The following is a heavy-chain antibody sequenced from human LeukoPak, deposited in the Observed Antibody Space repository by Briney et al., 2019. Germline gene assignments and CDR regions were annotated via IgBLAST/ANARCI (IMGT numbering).Heavy chain of an antibody. Sequence: GGSLRLPCAASGFTFTTYWMGWVRQSPVKGLEWVASIKQGGSEKHYVDSVKGRFTISRDNAQNSLYLQMNSLRAEDTAVYYCARGSSGSYFQFIDYWGQGTLVTVSS. CDR3: ARGSSGSYFQFIDY. CDR1: GFTFTTYW. V-gene: IGHV3-7*01. J-gene: IGHJ4*02. CDR2: IKQGGSEK. D-gene: IGHD1-26*01.